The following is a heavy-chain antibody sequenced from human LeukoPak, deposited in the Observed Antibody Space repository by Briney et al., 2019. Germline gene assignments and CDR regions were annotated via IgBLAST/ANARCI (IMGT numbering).Heavy chain of an antibody. CDR1: GYSFTSYG. D-gene: IGHD1-26*01. Sequence: GASVKVSCKASGYSFTSYGISWVRQAPGQGLEWMGWISAYNGDTNYAQKLQGRVTMTTDTSTSIAYMELRSLRSDDTAVYYCAREIRIVGAAYFDYWGQGTLVTVSS. V-gene: IGHV1-18*01. J-gene: IGHJ4*02. CDR3: AREIRIVGAAYFDY. CDR2: ISAYNGDT.